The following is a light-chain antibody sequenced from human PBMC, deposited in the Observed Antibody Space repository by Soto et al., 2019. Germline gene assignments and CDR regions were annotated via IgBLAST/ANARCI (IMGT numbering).Light chain of an antibody. CDR1: SSDVGGYNY. V-gene: IGLV2-14*03. J-gene: IGLJ2*01. CDR3: RSYTSSSTVV. CDR2: DVS. Sequence: QSVLTQPASVSGSPGQSISISCTGSSSDVGGYNYVSWYQHHPGKAPKLMIYDVSNRPSGVSNRFSGSRSGNTASLTISGLQAEDEADYYCRSYTSSSTVVFGGGTKLTVL.